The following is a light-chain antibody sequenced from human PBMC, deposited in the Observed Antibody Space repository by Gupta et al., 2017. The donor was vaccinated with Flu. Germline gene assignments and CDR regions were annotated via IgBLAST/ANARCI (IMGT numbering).Light chain of an antibody. CDR2: EVS. V-gene: IGLV2-14*01. CDR1: SSDVGGYNY. J-gene: IGLJ2*01. Sequence: QSALTQPASVSGSPGQSITISCTGTSSDVGGYNYVSWYQQHPGKAPKLMIYEVSNRPSGVSTRFSGSKSGNTASLTISGRQAEDEADYYCSSYTISSSVVFGGGTKLTVL. CDR3: SSYTISSSVV.